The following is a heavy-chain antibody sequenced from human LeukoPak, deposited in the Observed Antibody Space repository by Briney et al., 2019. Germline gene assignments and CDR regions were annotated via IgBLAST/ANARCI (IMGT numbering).Heavy chain of an antibody. D-gene: IGHD6-13*01. Sequence: SVKVSCKASGGTFSSYAISWVRQAPGHGLEWMGGIIPIFGTANYAQKFQGRVTITADESTSTAYMELSSLRSEDTAVYYCAREGYSSSRIDYWGQGTLVTVSS. J-gene: IGHJ4*02. CDR1: GGTFSSYA. CDR3: AREGYSSSRIDY. V-gene: IGHV1-69*01. CDR2: IIPIFGTA.